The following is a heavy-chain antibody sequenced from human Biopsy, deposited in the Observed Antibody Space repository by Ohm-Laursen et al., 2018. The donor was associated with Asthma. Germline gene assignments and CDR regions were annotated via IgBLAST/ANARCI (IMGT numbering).Heavy chain of an antibody. CDR1: GYSLTDLS. CDR2: HDHEEGGT. V-gene: IGHV1-24*01. CDR3: ASDFPKDYVRYNFQF. D-gene: IGHD1-1*01. J-gene: IGHJ4*02. Sequence: ASVKVSCKISGYSLTDLSMHWVRQAPGQGLEWMGGHDHEEGGTVNTRRFQGRVTMTEDTSADTAYMELSSLSSDDTAVYYCASDFPKDYVRYNFQFWGQGTLVTVSS.